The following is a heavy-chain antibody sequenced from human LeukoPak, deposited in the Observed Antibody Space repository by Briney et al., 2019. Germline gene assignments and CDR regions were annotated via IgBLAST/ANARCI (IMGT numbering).Heavy chain of an antibody. D-gene: IGHD4-17*01. J-gene: IGHJ4*02. V-gene: IGHV3-7*01. CDR2: IKQDGSEK. CDR3: VRYRDGEYDF. Sequence: GGSLRLSCAGSGFIFSTHWMIWVRQAPGKGLEWVANIKQDGSEKYYVDSVKGRFTISRDNTKSSMYLEMNSLRAEDTAVYYYVRYRDGEYDFWGQGTLVTVSS. CDR1: GFIFSTHW.